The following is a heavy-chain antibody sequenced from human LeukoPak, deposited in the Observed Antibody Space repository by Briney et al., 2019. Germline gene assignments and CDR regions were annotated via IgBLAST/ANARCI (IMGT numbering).Heavy chain of an antibody. Sequence: GSLRLSCATSGFTFTNYWMSWIRQPPGKGLEWIGEINHSGSTNYNPSLKSRVTISVDTSKNQFSLKLSSVTAADTAVYYCARGQTYQIDYWGQGTLVTVSS. J-gene: IGHJ4*02. CDR2: INHSGST. V-gene: IGHV4-34*01. D-gene: IGHD2-2*01. CDR3: ARGQTYQIDY. CDR1: GFTFTNYW.